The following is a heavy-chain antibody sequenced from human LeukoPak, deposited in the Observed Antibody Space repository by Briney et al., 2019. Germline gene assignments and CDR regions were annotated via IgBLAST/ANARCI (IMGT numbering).Heavy chain of an antibody. D-gene: IGHD3-10*01. J-gene: IGHJ5*02. V-gene: IGHV3-30*01. CDR2: ISYDGSNK. CDR1: GFTFSSYA. Sequence: GRSLRLSCAASGFTFSSYAMHWVRQAPGKGLEWVAVISYDGSNKYYADSVKGQFTISRDNSKNTLYLRMNSLRAEDTAVYYCAREGIKGSWFDPWGQGTLVTVSS. CDR3: AREGIKGSWFDP.